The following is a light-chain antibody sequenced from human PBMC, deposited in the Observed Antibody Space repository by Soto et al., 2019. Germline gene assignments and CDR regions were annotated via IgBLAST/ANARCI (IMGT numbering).Light chain of an antibody. J-gene: IGLJ3*02. Sequence: QSVLTQPPAASGTPGQRVCISCSGSSSNIGGTNYAYWYQQLPGAAPKLLMHSNNLRPSGVPERISGSKSGTSASLAISGLRSEDEAVYYCASWDDRMGAVMFGGGTKVTVL. V-gene: IGLV1-47*02. CDR2: SNN. CDR3: ASWDDRMGAVM. CDR1: SSNIGGTNY.